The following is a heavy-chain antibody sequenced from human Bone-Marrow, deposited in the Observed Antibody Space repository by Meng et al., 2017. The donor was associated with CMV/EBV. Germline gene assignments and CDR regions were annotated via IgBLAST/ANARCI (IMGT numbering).Heavy chain of an antibody. J-gene: IGHJ6*02. CDR2: IKQDGSEK. Sequence: GESLKISCAASGFTFSSYSMNWVRQAPGKGLEWVANIKQDGSEKYYVDSVKGRFTISRDNSKNTLYLQMNSLRAEDTAVYYCAKVEEQLVGPHSGMDVWGQGTTVTVSS. V-gene: IGHV3-7*01. D-gene: IGHD6-6*01. CDR1: GFTFSSYS. CDR3: AKVEEQLVGPHSGMDV.